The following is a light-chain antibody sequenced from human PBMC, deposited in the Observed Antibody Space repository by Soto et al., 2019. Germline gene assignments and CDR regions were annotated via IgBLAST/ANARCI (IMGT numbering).Light chain of an antibody. V-gene: IGKV3-20*01. Sequence: EIVLTQSPGTLSLSPVERATLSCRASQSVGSAYVGWYQQKPGQAPRLLFYGASSRATGIPDRFSGSGSGTDFILTISRLEPDDFAVYYCQQYGRSPWTFGQGTKVDI. CDR1: QSVGSAY. CDR3: QQYGRSPWT. CDR2: GAS. J-gene: IGKJ1*01.